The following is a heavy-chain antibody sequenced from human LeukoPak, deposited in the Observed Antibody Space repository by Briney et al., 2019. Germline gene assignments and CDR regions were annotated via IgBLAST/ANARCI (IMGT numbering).Heavy chain of an antibody. J-gene: IGHJ4*02. D-gene: IGHD6-19*01. CDR1: GGSISSGSYY. Sequence: PSETLSLTCTVSGGSISSGSYYWSWIRQPAGKGLEWIGRIYTSGSTNYNPSLKSRVTISVDTSKNQFSLKLSSVTAADTAVYYCARSYGYSSGWYGAYYFDYWGQGTLVTVSS. CDR3: ARSYGYSSGWYGAYYFDY. V-gene: IGHV4-61*02. CDR2: IYTSGST.